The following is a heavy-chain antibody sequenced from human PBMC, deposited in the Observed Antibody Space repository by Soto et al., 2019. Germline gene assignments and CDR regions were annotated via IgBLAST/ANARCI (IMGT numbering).Heavy chain of an antibody. CDR1: GGSISSNY. J-gene: IGHJ4*02. D-gene: IGHD1-1*01. Sequence: SGTLSLTCTASGGSISSNYWTWIRQPPGKGLEWIGYVYNSGSTNYNPSLKSRVTISEDTSKSQFSLKVNSMTAADTAVYYCARYRREAVSGYTLDNWGQGISVTAPS. V-gene: IGHV4-59*01. CDR3: ARYRREAVSGYTLDN. CDR2: VYNSGST.